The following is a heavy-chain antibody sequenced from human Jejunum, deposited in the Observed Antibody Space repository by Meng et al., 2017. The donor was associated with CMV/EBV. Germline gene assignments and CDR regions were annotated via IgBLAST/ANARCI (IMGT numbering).Heavy chain of an antibody. Sequence: QVQLRESGPGLVKPSETLSLISRVTNNSVSSYYWGWIRQSPGKGLEWIGYVYNGGNSNNNPSLKSRLTMSLDTSKNEFSLTLTSVTAADTAVYYCARGAVALGPWGPGTLVTVSS. CDR1: NNSVSSYY. CDR3: ARGAVALGP. J-gene: IGHJ5*02. V-gene: IGHV4-59*02. D-gene: IGHD5-12*01. CDR2: VYNGGNS.